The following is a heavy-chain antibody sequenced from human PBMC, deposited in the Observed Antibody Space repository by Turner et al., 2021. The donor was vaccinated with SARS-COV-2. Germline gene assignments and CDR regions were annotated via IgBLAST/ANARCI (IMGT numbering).Heavy chain of an antibody. CDR2: IGTASDT. D-gene: IGHD3-22*01. Sequence: EVQLVESGGGLVQPGGPLRLSCASSGFTFSSYDMHWVRQATGKGLEWVSVIGTASDTYYQGSVKGRFTISRENAKNSLYLQMNTLRAGDTAVYYCARANYDSSGYYCYFDYWGQGTLVTVSS. CDR3: ARANYDSSGYYCYFDY. CDR1: GFTFSSYD. J-gene: IGHJ4*02. V-gene: IGHV3-13*04.